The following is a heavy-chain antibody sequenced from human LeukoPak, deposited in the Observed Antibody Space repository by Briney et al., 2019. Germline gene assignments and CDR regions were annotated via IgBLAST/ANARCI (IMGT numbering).Heavy chain of an antibody. V-gene: IGHV3-11*04. D-gene: IGHD3-16*01. CDR3: ARSKKVGDDSFDF. CDR2: ISSNGAGI. J-gene: IGHJ4*02. CDR1: GYTCTGYY. Sequence: SCKASGYTCTGYYMNWVRQAPGKGLEWISYISSNGAGIHYADFVKGRFTISRDNAKSSLSLQMNSLRADDTAVYYCARSKKVGDDSFDFWGQGTLVTVSS.